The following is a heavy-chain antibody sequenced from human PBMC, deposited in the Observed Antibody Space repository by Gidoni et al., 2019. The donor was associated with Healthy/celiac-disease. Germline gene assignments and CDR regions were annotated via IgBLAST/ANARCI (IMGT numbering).Heavy chain of an antibody. CDR1: GYTFTSYA. Sequence: QVQLVQTGAEVKKPGASVKVSCKAYGYTFTSYAMHWVRQAPGQMLEWIGWINAGNGNTKGSPKFQCRVTITSDSSASTAYMELSSLRSEDTAVYYCARDGIVGTTVTTSSNWFDPWGQGTLVTVSS. CDR2: INAGNGNT. CDR3: ARDGIVGTTVTTSSNWFDP. V-gene: IGHV1-3*01. J-gene: IGHJ5*02. D-gene: IGHD4-4*01.